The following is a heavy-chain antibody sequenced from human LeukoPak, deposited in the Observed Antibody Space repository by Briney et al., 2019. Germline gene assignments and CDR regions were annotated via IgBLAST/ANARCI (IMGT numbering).Heavy chain of an antibody. CDR1: GGSISSSY. J-gene: IGHJ5*02. V-gene: IGHV4-4*07. CDR3: SRAVAGSVGWFDP. D-gene: IGHD6-19*01. CDR2: IYTSGTT. Sequence: SETLSLTCTVSGGSISSSYWSWIRQPPGKGLEWIGRIYTSGTTNYNPSLKSRVTISVDTSKNQFSLKLSSVTAADTAVYFCSRAVAGSVGWFDPWGQGTLVTVSS.